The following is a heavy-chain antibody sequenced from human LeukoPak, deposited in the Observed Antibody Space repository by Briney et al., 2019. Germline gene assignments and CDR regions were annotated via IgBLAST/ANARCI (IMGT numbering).Heavy chain of an antibody. CDR1: GLTFSIHW. D-gene: IGHD7-27*01. V-gene: IGHV3-23*01. CDR3: VQDWAWGAFGY. J-gene: IGHJ4*02. Sequence: GGSLRLSCAASGLTFSIHWMNWVRQAPGKGLEWVSGITGAGHTYYADSVQGRFTIYRDNSKNTLYLQMNRLGAEDTAIYYCVQDWAWGAFGYWGQGTLVTVSS. CDR2: ITGAGHT.